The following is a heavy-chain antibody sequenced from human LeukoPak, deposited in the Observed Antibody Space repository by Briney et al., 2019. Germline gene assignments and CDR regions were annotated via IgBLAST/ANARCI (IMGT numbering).Heavy chain of an antibody. Sequence: PGGSLRLSCAASGFTFSGYWMHWVRQAPGKGLVWVSRINSDGSSTTYADSVKGRFTISRDNAKNTLYVQMSSLRVEDTAVYFCARRDCSGGICYLVYWGQGTLVTVSS. V-gene: IGHV3-74*01. J-gene: IGHJ4*02. CDR1: GFTFSGYW. CDR2: INSDGSST. CDR3: ARRDCSGGICYLVY. D-gene: IGHD2-15*01.